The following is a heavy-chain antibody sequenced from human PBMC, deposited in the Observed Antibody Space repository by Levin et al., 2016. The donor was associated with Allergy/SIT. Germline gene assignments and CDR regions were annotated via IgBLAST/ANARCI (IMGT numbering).Heavy chain of an antibody. V-gene: IGHV4-39*01. CDR2: VYYTGDT. D-gene: IGHD3-10*01. CDR1: GGSITSSDYY. CDR3: ASYVATGTGRGYLDS. Sequence: SETLSLTCTVSGGSITSSDYYWGWIRQSPGKGLEWIGSVYYTGDTYYNPSLKSRVTISLETSKNQFSLKLTSVTAADTAVFYCASYVATGTGRGYLDSWGQGTSVTASS. J-gene: IGHJ4*02.